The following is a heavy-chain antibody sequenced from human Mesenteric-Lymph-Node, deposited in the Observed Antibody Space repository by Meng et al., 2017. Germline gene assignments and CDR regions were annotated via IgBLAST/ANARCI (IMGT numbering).Heavy chain of an antibody. V-gene: IGHV4-30-4*01. Sequence: GHRQEVGPDLVKPSQNLSLTCTVYGGSIRSSNYYWSCIRQPPGKGLEWSGHIYNSGSTYYNPSLKSRITISVGTSKNQFSLKLSSVTAADTAVYYCARGQKGYFDLWGRGTLVTVSS. CDR3: ARGQKGYFDL. J-gene: IGHJ2*01. CDR2: IYNSGST. CDR1: GGSIRSSNYY.